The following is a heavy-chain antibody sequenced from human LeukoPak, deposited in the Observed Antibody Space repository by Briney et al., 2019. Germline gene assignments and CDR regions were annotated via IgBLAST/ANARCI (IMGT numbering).Heavy chain of an antibody. CDR2: INSDRSST. J-gene: IGHJ6*04. CDR3: ARAEGIAVAGNYYYGMDV. CDR1: GFTFSSYW. D-gene: IGHD6-19*01. Sequence: PGGSLRLPCAASGFTFSSYWMHWGRQAPGKGLVWVSRINSDRSSTSYAHSVKGRFTISRDNPKNTLYLQMNSLRAEDTAVYYCARAEGIAVAGNYYYGMDVWGKGTTVTVSS. V-gene: IGHV3-74*01.